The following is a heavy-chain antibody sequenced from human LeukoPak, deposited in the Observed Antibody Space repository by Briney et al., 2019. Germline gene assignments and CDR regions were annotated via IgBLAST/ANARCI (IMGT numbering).Heavy chain of an antibody. D-gene: IGHD3-22*01. CDR3: ARDYYDSSGYYYYDY. J-gene: IGHJ4*02. CDR2: IRYDGSNK. Sequence: GGSLRLSCAASGFTFSSYGMHWVRQAPGKGLEWVAFIRYDGSNKYYADSVKGRFTISRDNSKNTLYLQMNSLRAEDTAVYYCARDYYDSSGYYYYDYWGQGTLVTVSS. V-gene: IGHV3-30*02. CDR1: GFTFSSYG.